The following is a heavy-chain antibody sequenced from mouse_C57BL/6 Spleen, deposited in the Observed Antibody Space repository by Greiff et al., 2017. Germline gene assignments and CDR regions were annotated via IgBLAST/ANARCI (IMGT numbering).Heavy chain of an antibody. CDR2: IYPGDGDT. V-gene: IGHV1-80*01. J-gene: IGHJ1*03. CDR3: ARSGYYGNFYWYFDV. CDR1: GYAFSSYW. D-gene: IGHD2-1*01. Sequence: VQLQQSGAELVKPGASVKISCKASGYAFSSYWMNWVKQRPGKGLEWIGQIYPGDGDTNYNGKFKGKATLTADKSSSTAYMQLSSLTSEDSAVYFCARSGYYGNFYWYFDVWGTGTTVTVSS.